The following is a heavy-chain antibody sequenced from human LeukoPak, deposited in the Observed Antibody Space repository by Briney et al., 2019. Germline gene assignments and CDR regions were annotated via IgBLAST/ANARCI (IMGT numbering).Heavy chain of an antibody. V-gene: IGHV7-4-1*02. CDR3: ARALDSLGGLSLPDY. D-gene: IGHD3-16*02. Sequence: ASVKVSCKASGGTFSSYVISWVRQAPGQGLEFMGWIHPSTGNPAYAQGFSGRFVFSLDTSFTTTYLQISDLKAEDTAVYFCARALDSLGGLSLPDYWGQGTLVTVSS. CDR2: IHPSTGNP. J-gene: IGHJ4*02. CDR1: GGTFSSYV.